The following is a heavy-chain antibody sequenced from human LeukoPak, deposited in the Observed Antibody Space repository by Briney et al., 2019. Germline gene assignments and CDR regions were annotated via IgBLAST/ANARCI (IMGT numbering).Heavy chain of an antibody. V-gene: IGHV1-2*02. Sequence: ASVKVSCEASGYTFSVYYMHWVRQAPGRGLEWMGWINPNSGGTNYAQKFQGRVTMTRDTSISTAYMELSRLRSDDTAVYYCARVLQQLVEHGWFDPWGQGTLVTVSS. D-gene: IGHD6-13*01. CDR2: INPNSGGT. CDR3: ARVLQQLVEHGWFDP. J-gene: IGHJ5*02. CDR1: GYTFSVYY.